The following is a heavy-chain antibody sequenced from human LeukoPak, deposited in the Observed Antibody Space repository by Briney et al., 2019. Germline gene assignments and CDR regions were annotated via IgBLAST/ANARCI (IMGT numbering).Heavy chain of an antibody. V-gene: IGHV4-39*07. CDR2: IYYSGST. J-gene: IGHJ4*02. D-gene: IGHD6-13*01. CDR1: GGSISSSSYY. Sequence: SETLSLTCTVSGGSISSSSYYWGWIRQPPGKGLEWIGSIYYSGSTYYNPSLKSRVTISVDTSKNQFSLKLSSVTAADTAVYYCARVRFSSWFHWGQGTLVTVSS. CDR3: ARVRFSSWFH.